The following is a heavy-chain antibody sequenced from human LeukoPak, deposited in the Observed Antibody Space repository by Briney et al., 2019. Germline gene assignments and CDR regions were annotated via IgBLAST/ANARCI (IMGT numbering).Heavy chain of an antibody. D-gene: IGHD6-19*01. J-gene: IGHJ4*02. V-gene: IGHV1-69*13. Sequence: GASVKVSCKASGGTFSSYAISWVQQAPGQGLEWMGGIIPIFGTANYAQKFQGRVTITADESTSTAYMELSSLRSEDTAVYYCARDRSSGWYFDYWGQGTLVTVSS. CDR3: ARDRSSGWYFDY. CDR2: IIPIFGTA. CDR1: GGTFSSYA.